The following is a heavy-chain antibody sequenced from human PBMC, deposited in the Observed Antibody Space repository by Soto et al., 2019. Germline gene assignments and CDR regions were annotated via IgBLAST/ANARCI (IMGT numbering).Heavy chain of an antibody. Sequence: ASVKVSCKASGYTFTTYYMHWVRQAPGQGLEWMGMINPRGGSTSHAQKFQGRVTMTRDTSTSTVYMELSSLRSEDTAVYYCARDEGYYYAVSGYYYQVWGKGTRVTVCS. D-gene: IGHD3-22*01. CDR3: ARDEGYYYAVSGYYYQV. V-gene: IGHV1-46*01. CDR1: GYTFTTYY. CDR2: INPRGGST. J-gene: IGHJ4*02.